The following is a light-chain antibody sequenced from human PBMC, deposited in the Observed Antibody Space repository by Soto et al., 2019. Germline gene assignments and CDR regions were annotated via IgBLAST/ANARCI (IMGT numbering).Light chain of an antibody. CDR1: SSNIGSNY. Sequence: QSALTQPPSASGTPGQRVTISCSGSSSNIGSNYVYWYQQLPGTAPKLLIYRNNQRPSGVPDRFSGSKSGTSASLAISGLRSEDEADYYSAAWDDSLSAPYVFGTGTKVTVL. CDR2: RNN. CDR3: AAWDDSLSAPYV. J-gene: IGLJ1*01. V-gene: IGLV1-47*01.